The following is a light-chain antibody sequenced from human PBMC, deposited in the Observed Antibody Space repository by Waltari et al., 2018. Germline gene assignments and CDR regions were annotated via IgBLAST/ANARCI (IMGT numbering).Light chain of an antibody. CDR2: DAS. V-gene: IGKV3-11*01. J-gene: IGKJ2*01. Sequence: EIVLTQSPGTLSVSPGETATLSCRASQAVSNNLGWYQQKPGQPPRLLINDASNRAPGVPARFSGSGSGTDFTLTISSLEPEDFGVYYCQQHVSWPVTFGQGTKLEIK. CDR1: QAVSNN. CDR3: QQHVSWPVT.